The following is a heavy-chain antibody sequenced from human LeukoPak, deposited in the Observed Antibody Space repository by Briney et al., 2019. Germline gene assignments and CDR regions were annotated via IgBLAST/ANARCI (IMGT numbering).Heavy chain of an antibody. CDR3: ARGRYCSADICSGGDAFDI. J-gene: IGHJ3*02. D-gene: IGHD2-15*01. Sequence: SETLSLTCTVSGGSINNYYWSWIRQPAGKGLEWIGRIYTRGSTNYNPSLQSRVTMSVATSKNQFSLKLSSVTAADTAVYYCARGRYCSADICSGGDAFDIWGQGTMVSVSS. CDR2: IYTRGST. CDR1: GGSINNYY. V-gene: IGHV4-4*07.